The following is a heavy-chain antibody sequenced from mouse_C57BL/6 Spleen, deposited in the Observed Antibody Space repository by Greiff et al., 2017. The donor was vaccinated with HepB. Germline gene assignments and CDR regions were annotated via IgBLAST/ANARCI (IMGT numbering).Heavy chain of an antibody. Sequence: EVKVVESGGGLVKPGGSLKLSCAASGFTFSSYAMSWVRQTPEKRLEWVATISDGGSYTYYPDNVKGRFTISRDNAKNNLYLQMSHLKSEDTAMYYCARDHGDYDWFAYWGQGTLVTVSA. D-gene: IGHD2-4*01. CDR2: ISDGGSYT. V-gene: IGHV5-4*01. CDR1: GFTFSSYA. J-gene: IGHJ3*01. CDR3: ARDHGDYDWFAY.